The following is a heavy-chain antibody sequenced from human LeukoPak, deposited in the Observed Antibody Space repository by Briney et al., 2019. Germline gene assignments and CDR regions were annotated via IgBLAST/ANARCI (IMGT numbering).Heavy chain of an antibody. D-gene: IGHD4-23*01. V-gene: IGHV3-53*01. Sequence: GGSLRLSCAASGLTVSSKDMSWVRQAPGKGLEWVSVIYSGGSTYYADSVKGRFTISRDNSKNTLCLQMNSLRAEDTAVYYCAKSSSGGNSPPYYYYGVDVWGQGTTVIVSS. CDR3: AKSSSGGNSPPYYYYGVDV. CDR2: IYSGGST. J-gene: IGHJ6*02. CDR1: GLTVSSKD.